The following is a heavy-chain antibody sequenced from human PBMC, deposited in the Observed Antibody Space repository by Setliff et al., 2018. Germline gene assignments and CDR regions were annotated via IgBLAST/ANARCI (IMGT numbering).Heavy chain of an antibody. J-gene: IGHJ4*02. V-gene: IGHV4-4*07. CDR1: RGSINSHY. D-gene: IGHD1-1*01. Sequence: SETLSLTCTVSRGSINSHYWSWIRQPAGKGLEWIGRIFGSGSTNYNPSLKSRVTMSIDTSKNQFFLKVRSVTAADTAVYYCARDRGSNDSPEDFDYWGLGTLVTVSS. CDR3: ARDRGSNDSPEDFDY. CDR2: IFGSGST.